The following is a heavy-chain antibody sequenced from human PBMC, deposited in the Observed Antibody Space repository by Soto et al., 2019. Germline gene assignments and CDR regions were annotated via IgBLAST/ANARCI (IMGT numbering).Heavy chain of an antibody. D-gene: IGHD3-10*01. J-gene: IGHJ4*02. CDR2: IYYSGST. CDR3: ARHQGAGRITMVRGVTPFDY. Sequence: SETLSRTCTVSGGSISSSSYYWGWIRQPPGKGLEWIGSIYYSGSTYYNPSLKSRVTISVDTSKNQFSLKLSSVTAADTAVYYCARHQGAGRITMVRGVTPFDYWGQGTLVTVSS. CDR1: GGSISSSSYY. V-gene: IGHV4-39*01.